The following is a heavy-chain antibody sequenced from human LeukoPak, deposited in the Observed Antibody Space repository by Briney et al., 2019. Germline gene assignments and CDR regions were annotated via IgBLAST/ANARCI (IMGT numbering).Heavy chain of an antibody. D-gene: IGHD1-1*01. CDR1: GFTFSSYS. Sequence: TGGSLRLSCAASGFTFSSYSMNWVRQAPGKGLEWVSSISSSSSYIYYADSVKGRFTISRDNAKNSLYLQMNSLRAEDTAVYYCARLMAGHWNDGYWGQGTLVTVSS. V-gene: IGHV3-21*01. CDR3: ARLMAGHWNDGY. J-gene: IGHJ4*02. CDR2: ISSSSSYI.